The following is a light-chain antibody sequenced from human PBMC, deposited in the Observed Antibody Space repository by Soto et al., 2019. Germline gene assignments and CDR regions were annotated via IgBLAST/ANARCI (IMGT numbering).Light chain of an antibody. Sequence: QSVLTQPASVSGSPGQSITISCTGTSSDVGSYKLVSWYQQHPGKAPKLMISEVTKRSSGVSTRFSGSKSGNTASLTISGLQPEDESDYYCCSYAGSNTWVFGGGTQLTVL. CDR2: EVT. V-gene: IGLV2-23*02. CDR3: CSYAGSNTWV. J-gene: IGLJ3*02. CDR1: SSDVGSYKL.